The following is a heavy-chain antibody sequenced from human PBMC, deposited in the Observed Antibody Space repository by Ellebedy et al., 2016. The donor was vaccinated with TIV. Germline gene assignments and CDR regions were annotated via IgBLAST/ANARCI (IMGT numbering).Heavy chain of an antibody. Sequence: GESLKISCVASGFTFSSYGMHWVRQAPGKGLEWVAVISYDGTYKYYADSVKGRFTISRDSSKNTLYLQMNSLRAIDTAVYYCARGVGNPGGWFDPWGQGTLVTVSS. CDR2: ISYDGTYK. D-gene: IGHD1-14*01. CDR1: GFTFSSYG. V-gene: IGHV3-30*03. CDR3: ARGVGNPGGWFDP. J-gene: IGHJ5*02.